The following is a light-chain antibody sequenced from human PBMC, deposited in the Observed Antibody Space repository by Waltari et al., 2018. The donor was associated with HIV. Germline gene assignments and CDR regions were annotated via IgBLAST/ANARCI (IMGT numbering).Light chain of an antibody. V-gene: IGLV2-11*01. J-gene: IGLJ1*01. CDR2: DLS. Sequence: QSALTQPRSVSGSPGQSVTISCTGTSSDVGGYNYVSWYQQHPGKAPKLMIYDLSKRPSGVPDRFSGSKSGNTASLTISGLQAEDDADYYVCSYAGSSAFLFGTWTKVTVL. CDR3: CSYAGSSAFL. CDR1: SSDVGGYNY.